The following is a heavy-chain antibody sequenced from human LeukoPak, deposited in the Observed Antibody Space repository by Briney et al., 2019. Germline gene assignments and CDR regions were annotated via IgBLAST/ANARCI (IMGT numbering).Heavy chain of an antibody. Sequence: SETLSLTCAVHGGSFSGFYWTWMRQPPGKELEWIGEIKHGGFTSYHPSLKSRVTMSEDTSNNQFSLKLTSVTAADTAVYYCARDRPLYGTIDYWGQGTLVTVSS. D-gene: IGHD2-8*01. J-gene: IGHJ4*02. CDR1: GGSFSGFY. CDR2: IKHGGFT. CDR3: ARDRPLYGTIDY. V-gene: IGHV4-34*01.